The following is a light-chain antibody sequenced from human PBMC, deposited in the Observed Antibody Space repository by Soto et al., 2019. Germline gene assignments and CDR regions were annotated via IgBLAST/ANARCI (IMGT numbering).Light chain of an antibody. CDR1: QSVSSSF. V-gene: IGKV3-20*01. Sequence: EIVLTQSPGTLSLSPGERATLSCRASQSVSSSFLAWYQQKPGQAPKVLIYGASSRATGIPDRFSGSGSGTVFTRTISRREAEYFALYCCHQYDSSPWTFGQGTRVEIK. J-gene: IGKJ1*01. CDR2: GAS. CDR3: HQYDSSPWT.